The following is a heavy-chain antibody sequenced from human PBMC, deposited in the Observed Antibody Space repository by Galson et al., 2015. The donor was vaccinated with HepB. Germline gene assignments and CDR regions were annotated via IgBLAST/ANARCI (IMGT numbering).Heavy chain of an antibody. CDR1: GFTFSTFD. D-gene: IGHD3-16*01. V-gene: IGHV3-23*01. Sequence: SLRLSCAASGFTFSTFDMTWVRQAPGKGLEWVPTIIGYDNTTYYADSVRGRFTISKDKSKNTLYLQMNSLRVEDTALYYCVKGAWADYWGQGTLVTVSS. J-gene: IGHJ4*02. CDR3: VKGAWADY. CDR2: IIGYDNTT.